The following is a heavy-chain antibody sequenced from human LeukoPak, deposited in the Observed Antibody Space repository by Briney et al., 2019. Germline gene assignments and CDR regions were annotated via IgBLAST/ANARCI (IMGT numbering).Heavy chain of an antibody. CDR3: ATTWRNAAAGGGNWFDP. D-gene: IGHD6-13*01. CDR1: GYSISSGYY. Sequence: SETLSLTCTVSGYSISSGYYWGWIRQPPGKGLEWIGSIYHSGRTFYNPSLKSRVTISVDTSKNQFSLKLSSVTAADTAVYYCATTWRNAAAGGGNWFDPWGQGTLVTVSS. V-gene: IGHV4-38-2*02. J-gene: IGHJ5*02. CDR2: IYHSGRT.